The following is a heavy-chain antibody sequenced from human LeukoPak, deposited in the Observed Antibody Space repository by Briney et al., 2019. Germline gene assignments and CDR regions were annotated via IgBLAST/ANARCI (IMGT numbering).Heavy chain of an antibody. Sequence: KPSETLSLTCSVSGDSFSSSNYYWGSVRQPRGKGREWIGSIYYSGAAYYNPSLNSRVTISLDTSRNQFSLKLTSVTAADTALDYCASQTSTGVAGYWGQGTLVTVSS. V-gene: IGHV4-39*01. CDR2: IYYSGAA. CDR3: ASQTSTGVAGY. J-gene: IGHJ4*02. D-gene: IGHD3-3*01. CDR1: GDSFSSSNYY.